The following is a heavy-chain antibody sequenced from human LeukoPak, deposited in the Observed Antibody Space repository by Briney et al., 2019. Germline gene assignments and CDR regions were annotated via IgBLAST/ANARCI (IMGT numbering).Heavy chain of an antibody. CDR2: IKEDESEK. D-gene: IGHD3-10*01. J-gene: IGHJ4*02. CDR3: AKDGSSFEY. CDR1: GFNFGKNW. V-gene: IGHV3-7*01. Sequence: GGSLRLSCAASGFNFGKNWMSWVRQPPGKGLEWVANIKEDESEKYYADSVKGRFTIARDNAKNSVYLNMNSLRAEDTAVYYCAKDGSSFEYWGQGILVTVSP.